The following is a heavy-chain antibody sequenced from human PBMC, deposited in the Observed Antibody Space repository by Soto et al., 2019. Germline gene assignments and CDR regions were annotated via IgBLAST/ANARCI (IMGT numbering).Heavy chain of an antibody. CDR3: AKDREIQLWRREIYGMDI. J-gene: IGHJ6*02. D-gene: IGHD5-18*01. Sequence: SGGSLRLSCAASGFPFSSYAMSWVRQAPGKGLEWVSAISGSGGSTYYADSVKGRFSISRDNSKNTLYLQMNSLRAEDTAVYYCAKDREIQLWRREIYGMDIWGQGTTVTVSS. V-gene: IGHV3-23*01. CDR1: GFPFSSYA. CDR2: ISGSGGST.